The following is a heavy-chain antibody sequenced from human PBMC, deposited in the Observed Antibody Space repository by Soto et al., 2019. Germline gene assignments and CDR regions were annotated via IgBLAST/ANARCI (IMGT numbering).Heavy chain of an antibody. V-gene: IGHV3-11*05. J-gene: IGHJ4*02. CDR1: GFTFSDYY. CDR2: ISSSGSDT. D-gene: IGHD5-12*01. CDR3: ARSLRGYSGYRGY. Sequence: QVQLVESGGGLVKPGGCLRLSCAASGFTFSDYYMSWIRQAPGKGLEWVSYISSSGSDTNYADSVKGRFTVSRDNAKNSQYLQMKSLRAEDTAVYYCARSLRGYSGYRGYWGQGTLVTVSS.